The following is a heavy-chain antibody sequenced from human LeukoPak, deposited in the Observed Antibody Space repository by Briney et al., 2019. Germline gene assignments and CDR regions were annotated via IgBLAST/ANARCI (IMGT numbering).Heavy chain of an antibody. Sequence: GGSLRLSCAASGFTFSSYWMSWVRQAPGKGLEWVANIKQDGSEMYYVDSVKGRFTISRDNAKNSLYLQMNGLSVEDTAVYYCATYSSSWYYFDYWGQGTLVTVSS. V-gene: IGHV3-7*01. CDR2: IKQDGSEM. D-gene: IGHD6-13*01. CDR3: ATYSSSWYYFDY. J-gene: IGHJ4*02. CDR1: GFTFSSYW.